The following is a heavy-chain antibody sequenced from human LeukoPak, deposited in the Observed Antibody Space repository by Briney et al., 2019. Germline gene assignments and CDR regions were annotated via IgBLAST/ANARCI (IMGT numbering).Heavy chain of an antibody. CDR2: ISGSGGST. D-gene: IGHD6-6*01. J-gene: IGHJ4*02. Sequence: ETLSLTCTVSGGSISSYYWSWVRQAPGKGLEWVSAISGSGGSTYYADSVKGRFTISRDNSKNTLYLQMNSLRAEDTAVYYCARKSSFDYWGQGTLVTVSS. V-gene: IGHV3-23*01. CDR3: ARKSSFDY. CDR1: GGSISSYY.